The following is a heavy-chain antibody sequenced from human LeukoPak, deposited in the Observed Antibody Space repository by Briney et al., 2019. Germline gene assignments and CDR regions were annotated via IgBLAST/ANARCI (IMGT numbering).Heavy chain of an antibody. V-gene: IGHV3-23*01. CDR2: IGGSGGST. J-gene: IGHJ4*02. Sequence: GGSLRLSCAASGFTFSSYAMSWVRQAPGKGLEWVSSIGGSGGSTYYADSVKGRFTISRDNSKNALYLQMNSLRAEDTAVYYCAKVETAAAATLRGFDYWGQGTLVTVSS. D-gene: IGHD6-13*01. CDR3: AKVETAAAATLRGFDY. CDR1: GFTFSSYA.